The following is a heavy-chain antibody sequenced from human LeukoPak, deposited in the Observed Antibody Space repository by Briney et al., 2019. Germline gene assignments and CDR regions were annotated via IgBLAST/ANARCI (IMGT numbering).Heavy chain of an antibody. V-gene: IGHV1-69*13. J-gene: IGHJ4*02. CDR3: ARDSFRASARLGCFDY. CDR2: IIPIFGTA. Sequence: ASVKVSCKASGGTFSSYAISWVRQAPGQGLEWMGGIIPIFGTANYAQKFQGRVTITADESTSTAYMELSSLRSEDTAVYYCARDSFRASARLGCFDYWGQGTLVTVSS. D-gene: IGHD6-6*01. CDR1: GGTFSSYA.